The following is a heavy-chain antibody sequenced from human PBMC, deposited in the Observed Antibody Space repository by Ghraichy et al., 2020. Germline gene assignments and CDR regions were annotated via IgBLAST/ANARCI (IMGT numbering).Heavy chain of an antibody. CDR2: ISYDGSNK. Sequence: GGSLRLSCAASGFTFSSYGMHWVRQAPGKGLEWVAVISYDGSNKYYADSVKGRFTISRDNSKNTLYLQMNSLRAEDTAVYYCAKDVYGGNSNYYYYGMDVWGQGTTVTVSS. J-gene: IGHJ6*02. D-gene: IGHD4-23*01. CDR1: GFTFSSYG. V-gene: IGHV3-30*18. CDR3: AKDVYGGNSNYYYYGMDV.